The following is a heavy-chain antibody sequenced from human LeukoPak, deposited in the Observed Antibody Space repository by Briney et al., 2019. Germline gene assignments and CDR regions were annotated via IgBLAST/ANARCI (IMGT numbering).Heavy chain of an antibody. D-gene: IGHD6-13*01. CDR1: GGSFSGYY. CDR2: LNHSGST. Sequence: KPSETLSLTCAVYGGSFSGYYWSWIRQPPGKGLEWIGELNHSGSTNYNPSLKSRVTMSVDTSKNQFSLKLSSVTAADTAVYYCARDQKIAAAGRYNWFDPWGQGTLVTVSS. J-gene: IGHJ5*02. CDR3: ARDQKIAAAGRYNWFDP. V-gene: IGHV4-34*01.